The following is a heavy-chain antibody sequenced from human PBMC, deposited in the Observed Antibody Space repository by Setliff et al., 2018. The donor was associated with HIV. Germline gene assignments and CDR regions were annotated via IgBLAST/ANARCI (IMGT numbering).Heavy chain of an antibody. CDR2: INHSGST. Sequence: PSETLSLTCAVYGGSFSGYYWSWIRQPPGKGLEWIGEINHSGSTSYNPSLKSRVTISADTSKNQFSLKLSSVTAADTAVYYCARGRGAVAGYVDYWGQGTLVTVSS. J-gene: IGHJ4*02. D-gene: IGHD6-19*01. V-gene: IGHV4-34*01. CDR1: GGSFSGYY. CDR3: ARGRGAVAGYVDY.